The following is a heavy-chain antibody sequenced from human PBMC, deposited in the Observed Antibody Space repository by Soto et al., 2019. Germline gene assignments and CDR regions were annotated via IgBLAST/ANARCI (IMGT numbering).Heavy chain of an antibody. V-gene: IGHV3-23*01. Sequence: PGGSLRLSCAASGFTFSSYAMSWVRQAPGKGLEWVSAISGSGGSTYYADSVKGRFTISRDNSKNTLYLQMNSLRAEDTAVYYCAKSAFGAVADPNYYYYGMDVWGQGTTVTVSS. CDR3: AKSAFGAVADPNYYYYGMDV. CDR2: ISGSGGST. J-gene: IGHJ6*02. D-gene: IGHD6-19*01. CDR1: GFTFSSYA.